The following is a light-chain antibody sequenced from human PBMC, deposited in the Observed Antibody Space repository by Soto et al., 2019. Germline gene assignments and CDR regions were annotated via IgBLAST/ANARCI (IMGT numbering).Light chain of an antibody. CDR2: DVS. Sequence: QSVLTQPASVPRSPGQSITISCTGTSSDFGGYDYVSWYQQHPGKAPKLMIYDVSSRPSGVSNRFSGSKSGNTASLTISGLQAEDEADYYCSSYTSSNTPFVFGTGTKVTVL. CDR3: SSYTSSNTPFV. J-gene: IGLJ1*01. V-gene: IGLV2-14*01. CDR1: SSDFGGYDY.